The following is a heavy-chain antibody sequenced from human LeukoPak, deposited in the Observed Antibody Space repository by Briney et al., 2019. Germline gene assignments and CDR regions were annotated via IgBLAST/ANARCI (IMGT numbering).Heavy chain of an antibody. CDR3: ARSTVTTFGVDWFDP. Sequence: ASVKVSCKASGYTFTSYGISWVRQAPGQGLEWMGWISAYNGNTNYAQKLQGRVTMTTDTSTSTAYMELRSLRSDDTAVYYCARSTVTTFGVDWFDPWGQGTLVTVSS. J-gene: IGHJ5*02. D-gene: IGHD4-17*01. CDR2: ISAYNGNT. CDR1: GYTFTSYG. V-gene: IGHV1-18*01.